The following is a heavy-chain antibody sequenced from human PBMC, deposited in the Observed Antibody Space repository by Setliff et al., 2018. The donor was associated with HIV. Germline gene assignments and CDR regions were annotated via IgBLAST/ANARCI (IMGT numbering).Heavy chain of an antibody. D-gene: IGHD2-21*01. CDR2: IDDSGRIR. V-gene: IGHV3-11*01. Sequence: PGGSLRLSCIASGFSFSDYYMTWIRQPPGKGLEWIAYIDDSGRIRDYAGSVKGRFTISRDNTKSSLYLLMDSLTVEDTAIYFCARPKERIAHGLEHWGQGAQVTVSS. J-gene: IGHJ4*02. CDR3: ARPKERIAHGLEH. CDR1: GFSFSDYY.